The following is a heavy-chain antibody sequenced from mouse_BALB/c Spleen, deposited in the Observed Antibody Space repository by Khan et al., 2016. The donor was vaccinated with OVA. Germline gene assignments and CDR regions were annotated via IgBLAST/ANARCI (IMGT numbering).Heavy chain of an antibody. CDR2: IRKKASGYTT. D-gene: IGHD1-2*01. CDR1: GFTFSDYY. Sequence: EVELVESGGGLVEPGGSLRLSCATSGFTFSDYYMSWVRQPPGKALEWLGFIRKKASGYTTEYRASVKGRFTISRDNSQSILYLQMNSLRAEDSATYYCARGDYGYGFAYWGQGTLVTVAA. V-gene: IGHV7-3*02. J-gene: IGHJ3*01. CDR3: ARGDYGYGFAY.